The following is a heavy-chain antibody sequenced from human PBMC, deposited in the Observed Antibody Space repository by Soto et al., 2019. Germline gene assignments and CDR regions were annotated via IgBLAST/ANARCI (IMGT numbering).Heavy chain of an antibody. CDR2: IIPIFRTP. CDR3: ASSTGSGFRPGTHRFNWFDP. D-gene: IGHD5-12*01. V-gene: IGHV1-69*01. Sequence: QVQLVQSGAEVKKPGSSVKVSCQASGVTFSSFAISWVRQAPGQGLEWMGGIIPIFRTPNYAQNVQGRVTITADEATSSVYMELSRLRSEDTAVYYCASSTGSGFRPGTHRFNWFDPWGQGTMVTVSS. CDR1: GVTFSSFA. J-gene: IGHJ5*02.